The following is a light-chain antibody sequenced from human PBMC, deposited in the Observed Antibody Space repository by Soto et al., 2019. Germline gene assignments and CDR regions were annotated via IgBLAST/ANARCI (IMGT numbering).Light chain of an antibody. CDR2: DAS. J-gene: IGKJ5*01. CDR1: HNVDIY. Sequence: EVVLTQSPATLSLSPGETATLSCRASHNVDIYLAWYQQKPGQAPRLLIYDASNRATGIPARFSGSGSGTDFTLTISNLEPEDSAVYYCQQRKHWPPLTFGQGTRLE. CDR3: QQRKHWPPLT. V-gene: IGKV3-11*01.